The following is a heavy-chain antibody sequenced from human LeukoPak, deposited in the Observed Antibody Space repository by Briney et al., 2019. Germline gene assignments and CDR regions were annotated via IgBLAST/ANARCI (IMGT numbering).Heavy chain of an antibody. J-gene: IGHJ6*02. V-gene: IGHV3-53*01. CDR2: IYSGGST. CDR3: ARDLEYCSSTSCKEGDYYGMDV. CDR1: GFTVSSNY. D-gene: IGHD2-2*01. Sequence: PGGSLRPSCAASGFTVSSNYMSWVRQAPGKGLEWVSVIYSGGSTYYADSVKGRFTISRDNSKNTLYLQMNSLRAEDTAVYYCARDLEYCSSTSCKEGDYYGMDVWGQGTTVTVSS.